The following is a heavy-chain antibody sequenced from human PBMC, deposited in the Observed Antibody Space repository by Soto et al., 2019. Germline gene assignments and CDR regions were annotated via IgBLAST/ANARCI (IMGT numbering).Heavy chain of an antibody. CDR2: IIPIFGTA. CDR3: AREKRIAAAGSGLGGMDV. J-gene: IGHJ6*02. D-gene: IGHD6-13*01. V-gene: IGHV1-69*13. CDR1: GGTFSSYA. Sequence: ASVKVSCKASGGTFSSYAISWVRQAPGQGLEWMGGIIPIFGTANYAQKFQGRVTITADESTSTAYMELSSLRSEDTAVYYCAREKRIAAAGSGLGGMDVWGQGTTVTVSS.